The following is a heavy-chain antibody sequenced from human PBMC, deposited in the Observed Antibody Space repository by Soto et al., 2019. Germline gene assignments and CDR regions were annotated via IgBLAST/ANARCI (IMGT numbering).Heavy chain of an antibody. V-gene: IGHV1-18*04. CDR1: GYTFTSYG. J-gene: IGHJ5*02. D-gene: IGHD3-3*01. CDR2: ISAYNGNT. Sequence: ASVKVSCKASGYTFTSYGISWVRQAPGQGLEWMGWISAYNGNTNYAQKLQGRVTMTTDTSTSTAYMELRSLRSDDTAVYYCARDRMKVGQLEWLPNWFDPWGQGTLVTVSS. CDR3: ARDRMKVGQLEWLPNWFDP.